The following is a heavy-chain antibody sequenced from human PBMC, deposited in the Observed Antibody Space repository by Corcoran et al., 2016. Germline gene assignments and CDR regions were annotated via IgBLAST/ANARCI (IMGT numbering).Heavy chain of an antibody. CDR3: ARARETTGLGFDY. Sequence: QVQLQESGPGLVKPSETLSLTCTVSGGSISSYYWSWIRQPPGKGLEWIGYIYYSGSTNYNPSLKSRVTISVDTSKNQFSLKLSSVTAADTAVYYCARARETTGLGFDYWGQGTLVTVSS. CDR2: IYYSGST. V-gene: IGHV4-59*01. J-gene: IGHJ4*02. D-gene: IGHD4-17*01. CDR1: GGSISSYY.